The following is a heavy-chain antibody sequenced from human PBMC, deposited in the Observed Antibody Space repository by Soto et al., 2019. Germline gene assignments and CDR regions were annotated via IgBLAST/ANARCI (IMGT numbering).Heavy chain of an antibody. Sequence: SETLSLTCTVSGGSVRSGSYYWSWIRQPPGKGLECVGYIYYSGSTNYNPSLKSRVTISVDTSKNQFSLKLTSATAADTAVFYFARVRPVLLWFGEDHLPSIWSQGTMVTVSS. D-gene: IGHD3-10*01. CDR1: GGSVRSGSYY. CDR2: IYYSGST. V-gene: IGHV4-61*01. CDR3: ARVRPVLLWFGEDHLPSI. J-gene: IGHJ3*02.